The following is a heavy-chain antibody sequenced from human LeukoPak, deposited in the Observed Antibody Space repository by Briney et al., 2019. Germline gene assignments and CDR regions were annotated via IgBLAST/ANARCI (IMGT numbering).Heavy chain of an antibody. CDR1: GGSISRYY. Sequence: SETLSLTCTVSGGSISRYYWSWIRQSPGKGLEWIGNIYYSGSTNYNPSLKSRVTISVDTSKNQFSLKLSSVTAADTAVYYCASAVRDGYNTWGQGTLVTVSS. CDR3: ASAVRDGYNT. CDR2: IYYSGST. D-gene: IGHD5-24*01. V-gene: IGHV4-59*01. J-gene: IGHJ4*02.